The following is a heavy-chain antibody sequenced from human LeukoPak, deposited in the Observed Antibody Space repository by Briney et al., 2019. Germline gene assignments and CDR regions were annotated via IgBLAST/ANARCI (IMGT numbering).Heavy chain of an antibody. Sequence: GGSLRLSCAASGFTFSDYYMSWIRQAPGKGLEWVSYISSSGSTIYYADSVTGRFTISRDNAKNSLYLQMNSLRAEDTAVYYCARDIGSSYYYYYYMDVWGKGTTVTVSS. D-gene: IGHD1-14*01. CDR1: GFTFSDYY. J-gene: IGHJ6*03. CDR2: ISSSGSTI. V-gene: IGHV3-11*01. CDR3: ARDIGSSYYYYYYMDV.